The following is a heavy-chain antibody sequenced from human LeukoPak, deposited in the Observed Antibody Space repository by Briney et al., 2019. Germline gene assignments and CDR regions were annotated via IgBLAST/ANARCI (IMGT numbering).Heavy chain of an antibody. V-gene: IGHV4-31*02. CDR3: ARGSYYDSSGALVD. CDR2: IYYSGST. CDR1: GFTFSSYN. J-gene: IGHJ4*02. Sequence: LRLSCAASGFTFSSYNMNWVRQHPGKGLEWIGYIYYSGSTYYNPSLKSRVTISVDTSKNQFSLKLSSVAAADTAVYYCARGSYYDSSGALVDWGQGTLVTVSS. D-gene: IGHD3-22*01.